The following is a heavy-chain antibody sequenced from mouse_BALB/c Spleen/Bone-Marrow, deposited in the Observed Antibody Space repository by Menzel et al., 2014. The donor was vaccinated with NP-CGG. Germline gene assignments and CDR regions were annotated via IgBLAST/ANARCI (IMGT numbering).Heavy chain of an antibody. D-gene: IGHD1-1*01. Sequence: QVQLKQSGAELVKPGASVKLPCKASGYTFTSYWMHWVKQRPGQGLEWIGEINPSNGRTNYNEKFKSKATLTVDKSSSSAYMQLSSLTSEDSAVYYCARSSYYYGSSYVNAMDYWGQGTSVTVSS. CDR3: ARSSYYYGSSYVNAMDY. V-gene: IGHV1S81*02. CDR2: INPSNGRT. J-gene: IGHJ4*01. CDR1: GYTFTSYW.